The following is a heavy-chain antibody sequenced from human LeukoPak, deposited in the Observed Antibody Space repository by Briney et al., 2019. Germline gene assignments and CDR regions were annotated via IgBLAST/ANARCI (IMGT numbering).Heavy chain of an antibody. V-gene: IGHV4-4*07. CDR1: GGSISSYY. CDR3: AGDPEIGYCSSASCYSYWFDP. D-gene: IGHD2-2*01. Sequence: SETLSLTCTVSGGSISSYYWSWIRQPAGKGLEWIGRIYTSGSTNYNPSLKSRVTMSVDTSKNQFSLKLSSVAAADTAVYYCAGDPEIGYCSSASCYSYWFDPWGQGTLVTVSS. J-gene: IGHJ5*02. CDR2: IYTSGST.